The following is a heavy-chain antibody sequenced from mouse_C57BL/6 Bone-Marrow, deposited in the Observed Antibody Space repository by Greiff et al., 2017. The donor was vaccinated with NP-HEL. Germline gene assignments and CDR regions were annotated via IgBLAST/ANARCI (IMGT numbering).Heavy chain of an antibody. Sequence: QVQLQQSGAELVKPGASVKISCKASGYAFSSYWMNWVKQRPGKGLEWIGQIYPGDGDTNYNGKFKGKATLTADKSSSTAYMQLRSLTSEDSAVYFCAREGYYYAMDYWGQGTSVTVSS. CDR1: GYAFSSYW. J-gene: IGHJ4*01. CDR2: IYPGDGDT. V-gene: IGHV1-80*01. CDR3: AREGYYYAMDY.